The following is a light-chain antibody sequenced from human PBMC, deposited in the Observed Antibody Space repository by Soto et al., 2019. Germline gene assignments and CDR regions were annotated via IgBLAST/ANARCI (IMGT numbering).Light chain of an antibody. CDR2: EVS. CDR1: GSDIGGYDF. CDR3: TSYTTSSTWV. Sequence: QSALTQPASVSGSPGQSVTISCTGTGSDIGGYDFVSWSQQVHPGKAPQLLIYEVSFRPSGVSNRFSGSKSGNTASLTISGLQAEDEGDYYCTSYTTSSTWVFGGGTKLTVL. J-gene: IGLJ3*02. V-gene: IGLV2-14*01.